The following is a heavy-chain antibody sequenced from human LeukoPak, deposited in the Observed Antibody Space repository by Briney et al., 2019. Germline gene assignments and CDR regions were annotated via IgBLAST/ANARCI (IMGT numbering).Heavy chain of an antibody. CDR1: GLTFSIYG. CDR2: ISYDGSNK. D-gene: IGHD5-24*01. V-gene: IGHV3-30*18. J-gene: IGHJ4*02. CDR3: AKGEMATGYFDY. Sequence: GGSLRLSCAASGLTFSIYGMHWVRLAPGKGPEWEALISYDGSNKYYAESVRGRFTISRDNSKNMVYLQMNSLRAEDTAVYYCAKGEMATGYFDYWGQGALVTVSS.